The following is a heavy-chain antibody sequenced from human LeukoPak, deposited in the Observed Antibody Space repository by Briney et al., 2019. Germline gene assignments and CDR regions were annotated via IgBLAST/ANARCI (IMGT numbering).Heavy chain of an antibody. CDR3: ARWYCSNNVCFHMDV. V-gene: IGHV4-59*08. Sequence: PSETLSLTCTVSGVSITSYYCSCIWQPPGKGPEWIGYVHYTGSSAYIPSLKSRVTMSVDTSKNQFSLSLTSVTAADTAHYYCARWYCSNNVCFHMDVWGKGTTVTVFS. J-gene: IGHJ6*03. CDR1: GVSITSYY. CDR2: VHYTGSS. D-gene: IGHD2-8*01.